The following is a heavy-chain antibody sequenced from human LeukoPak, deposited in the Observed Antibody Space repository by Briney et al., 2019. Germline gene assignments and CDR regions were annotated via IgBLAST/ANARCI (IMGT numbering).Heavy chain of an antibody. D-gene: IGHD5-24*01. Sequence: GGSLRLSCAASGFNFSTYPMHWVRQAPGKGLEWGAIISYDGSYILYADSAKGRFTISRDNSKNTVYLQMNSLRVGDTALYYCVRGDGLDKALDYWGQGALVTVSS. CDR1: GFNFSTYP. CDR2: ISYDGSYI. V-gene: IGHV3-30*04. CDR3: VRGDGLDKALDY. J-gene: IGHJ4*02.